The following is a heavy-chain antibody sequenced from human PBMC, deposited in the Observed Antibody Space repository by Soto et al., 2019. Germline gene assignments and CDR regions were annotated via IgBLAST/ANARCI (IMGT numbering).Heavy chain of an antibody. CDR3: ESYGSGSYPPIDY. Sequence: QVQLVQSGAEVKKPGSSVKVSCKASGGTFSSYTISWVRQAPGQGLEWMGRIIPILGIANYAQKFQGRVTITADKSTSTAYMELSSLRSEDTAVYYCESYGSGSYPPIDYWGQGTLVTVSS. CDR1: GGTFSSYT. J-gene: IGHJ4*02. V-gene: IGHV1-69*02. CDR2: IIPILGIA. D-gene: IGHD3-10*01.